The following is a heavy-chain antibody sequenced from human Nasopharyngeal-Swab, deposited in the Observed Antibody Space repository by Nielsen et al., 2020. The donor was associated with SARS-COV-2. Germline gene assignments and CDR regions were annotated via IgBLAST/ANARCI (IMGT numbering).Heavy chain of an antibody. CDR3: ARQTGMDV. V-gene: IGHV4-39*01. CDR1: GGSIMSSSYY. Sequence: SKTLSLTCTVSGGSIMSSSYYWGWIRQPPGKGLEWIGVIYYTGSAHYSPSLKSRVTISVDTSRNQFFLRVASVTAEDTAVYYCARQTGMDVWGQGTSVTVSS. J-gene: IGHJ6*02. CDR2: IYYTGSA.